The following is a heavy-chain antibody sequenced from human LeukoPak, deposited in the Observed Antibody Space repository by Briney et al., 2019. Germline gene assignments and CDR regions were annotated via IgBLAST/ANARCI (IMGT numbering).Heavy chain of an antibody. CDR1: GFTFSSYW. V-gene: IGHV3-7*01. J-gene: IGHJ4*02. CDR2: IKQDGSEK. Sequence: GGSLRLSCAASGFTFSSYWMSWVRQAPGKGLEWVANIKQDGSEKYYVDSVKGRFTISRDNAKNSLYLQMNSLRAEDTAVYYCARERPHGSGSYQLFDYWGQGTLVTVSS. D-gene: IGHD3-10*01. CDR3: ARERPHGSGSYQLFDY.